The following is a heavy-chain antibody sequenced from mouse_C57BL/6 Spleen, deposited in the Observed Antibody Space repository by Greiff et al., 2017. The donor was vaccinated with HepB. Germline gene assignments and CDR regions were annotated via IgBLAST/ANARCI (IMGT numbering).Heavy chain of an antibody. J-gene: IGHJ3*01. CDR1: GYTFTDYY. V-gene: IGHV1-26*01. CDR2: INPNNGGT. Sequence: EVQLQQSGPELVKPGASVKISCKASGYTFTDYYMNWVKQSLGKSLEWIGDINPNNGGTSYNQKFKGKATLTVDKSSSTAYMELRSLTSEDSAVYYCARQVTTVVEGFAYWGQGTLVTVSA. D-gene: IGHD1-1*01. CDR3: ARQVTTVVEGFAY.